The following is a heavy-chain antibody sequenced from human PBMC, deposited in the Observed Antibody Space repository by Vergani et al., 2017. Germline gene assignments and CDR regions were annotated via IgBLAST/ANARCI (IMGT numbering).Heavy chain of an antibody. J-gene: IGHJ6*02. Sequence: QVQLQESGPGLVKPSETLSLTCTVSGGSISSYYWSWIRQPPGKGLEWIGYIYYSGSTNYNPSLKSRVTIEVDTSKNQFSLKLSSVTAADTAVYYCARDRTERITMVRGGRNYYYGMDIWGQGTTVTVSS. CDR1: GGSISSYY. CDR2: IYYSGST. V-gene: IGHV4-59*01. CDR3: ARDRTERITMVRGGRNYYYGMDI. D-gene: IGHD3-10*01.